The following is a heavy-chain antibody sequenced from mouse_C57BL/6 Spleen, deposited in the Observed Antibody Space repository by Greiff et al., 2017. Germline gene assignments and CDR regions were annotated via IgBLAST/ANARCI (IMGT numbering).Heavy chain of an antibody. CDR2: INPGSGGT. D-gene: IGHD1-2*01. Sequence: QVQLQQSGAELVRPGTSVKVSCKASGYAFTNYLIEWVKQRPGQGLAWIGVINPGSGGTNYNEKFKGKATLTADKSSSTAYMQLSSLTSEDSAVYFCARWGDGGFDYWGQGTTLTVSS. V-gene: IGHV1-54*01. CDR1: GYAFTNYL. J-gene: IGHJ2*01. CDR3: ARWGDGGFDY.